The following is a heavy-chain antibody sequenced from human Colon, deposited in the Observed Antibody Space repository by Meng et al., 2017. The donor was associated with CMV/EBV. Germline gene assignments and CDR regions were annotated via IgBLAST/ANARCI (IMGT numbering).Heavy chain of an antibody. CDR1: GDSISSGDYY. D-gene: IGHD1-26*01. V-gene: IGHV4-34*01. CDR3: ARGRSIVGATYIDY. Sequence: SETLSLTCPVSGDSISSGDYYWSWIRQPPGKGLEWIGEINQSGSTNYNPSLKSRVAISLGTSGNQFSLKVNSVTAADTAVYYCARGRSIVGATYIDYWGQGTLVTVSS. J-gene: IGHJ4*02. CDR2: INQSGST.